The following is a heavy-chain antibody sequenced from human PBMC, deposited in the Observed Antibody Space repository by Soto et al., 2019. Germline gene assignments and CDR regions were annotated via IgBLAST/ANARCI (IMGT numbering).Heavy chain of an antibody. CDR2: IYYSGST. CDR1: GGSISSCGYY. V-gene: IGHV4-31*03. J-gene: IGHJ4*02. CDR3: ARGPKGVPLFDY. Sequence: QVQLQESGPGLVKPSQTLSLTCTVSGGSISSCGYYWSWIRQHPGKGRAWIVYIYYSGSTYYNPSRKSRVTIYADTSKNQFSLKLSSVTDADTAVCSCARGPKGVPLFDYWGQGTLVTVSS. D-gene: IGHD3-10*01.